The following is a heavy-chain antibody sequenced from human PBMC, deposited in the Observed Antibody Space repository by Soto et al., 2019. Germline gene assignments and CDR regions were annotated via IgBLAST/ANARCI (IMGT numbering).Heavy chain of an antibody. CDR2: IRDSGGST. Sequence: EVQLLESGGGLVQPGGSLRLSCAASGFMFDNYAMSWVRQAPGKGLEWVSTIRDSGGSTYYADSVKGRFTISRDNSKNTLYVQMNSLRVEDTAVYYCAKGDWNDAGDAFDIWGQGTTVTVSS. CDR1: GFMFDNYA. CDR3: AKGDWNDAGDAFDI. D-gene: IGHD1-1*01. J-gene: IGHJ3*02. V-gene: IGHV3-23*01.